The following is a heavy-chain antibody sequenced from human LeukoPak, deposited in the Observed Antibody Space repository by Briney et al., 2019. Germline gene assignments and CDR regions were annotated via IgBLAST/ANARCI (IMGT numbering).Heavy chain of an antibody. J-gene: IGHJ3*02. CDR2: ISAYNGNT. D-gene: IGHD2-2*02. Sequence: ASVKVSCKASGYTFTSYGISWVRQAPGQGLEWMGWISAYNGNTNYAQKLQGRVTMTTDTSTSTAYMELRSLRSDDTAVYYCARVAGKYCSSTSCYTGIWAFDIWGQGTMATVSS. CDR1: GYTFTSYG. CDR3: ARVAGKYCSSTSCYTGIWAFDI. V-gene: IGHV1-18*01.